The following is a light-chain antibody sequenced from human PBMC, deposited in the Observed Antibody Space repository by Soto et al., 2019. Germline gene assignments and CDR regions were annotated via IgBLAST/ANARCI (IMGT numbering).Light chain of an antibody. J-gene: IGKJ1*01. V-gene: IGKV3-11*01. Sequence: EIVLTQSPATLSLSPGERPNLSCMASQSVSTYLAWYQQRPGQAPRLLIYGASSRATGIPDRFSGSGSGTDFTLTISDVQPEDFALYYCHQRQSWPRTFGQGTKVDIK. CDR3: HQRQSWPRT. CDR2: GAS. CDR1: QSVSTY.